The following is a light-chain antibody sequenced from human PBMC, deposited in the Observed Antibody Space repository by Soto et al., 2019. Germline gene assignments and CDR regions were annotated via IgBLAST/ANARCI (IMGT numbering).Light chain of an antibody. CDR2: WAS. V-gene: IGKV4-1*01. Sequence: DTVMSQSPDSLVISLVDTPTINFQSSQTVLYSPNNKNYLAWYQQKPGQPPKLLIYWASARETGVPDRFSGSGSGTDFTLTISSLQAEDVAVYYCQQYYSTPPTFGGGTKVDI. CDR1: QTVLYSPNNKNY. CDR3: QQYYSTPPT. J-gene: IGKJ4*01.